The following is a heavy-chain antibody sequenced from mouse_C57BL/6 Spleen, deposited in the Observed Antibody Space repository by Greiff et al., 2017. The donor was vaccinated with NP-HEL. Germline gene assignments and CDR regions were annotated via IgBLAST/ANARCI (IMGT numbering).Heavy chain of an antibody. CDR3: AILTMVTDYAMDY. V-gene: IGHV1-47*01. CDR2: FHPYNDDT. CDR1: GYTFTTYP. D-gene: IGHD2-2*01. J-gene: IGHJ4*01. Sequence: LVESGAELVKPGASVKMSCKASGYTFTTYPIEWMKQNHGKSLEWIGNFHPYNDDTKYNEKFKGKATLTVEKSSSTVYLELSRLTSDDSAVYYCAILTMVTDYAMDYWGQGTSVTVSS.